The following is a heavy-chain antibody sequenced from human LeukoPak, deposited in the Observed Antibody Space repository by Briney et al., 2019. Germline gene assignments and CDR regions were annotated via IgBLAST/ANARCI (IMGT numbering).Heavy chain of an antibody. CDR3: ARHRSGWLQSSFDY. Sequence: GGSLRLSCAASGFTFSSYSMNWVRQAPGKGLEWVSSISSSSSYIYYADSVKGRFTISRDNAKNSLYLQMNSLRAEDTAAYYCARHRSGWLQSSFDYWGQGTLVTVSS. J-gene: IGHJ4*02. CDR2: ISSSSSYI. V-gene: IGHV3-21*01. CDR1: GFTFSSYS. D-gene: IGHD5-24*01.